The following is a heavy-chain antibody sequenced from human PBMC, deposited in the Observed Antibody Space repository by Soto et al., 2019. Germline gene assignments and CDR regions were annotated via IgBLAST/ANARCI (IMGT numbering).Heavy chain of an antibody. CDR3: AKSGGWYSEMDY. Sequence: ASVNVSCKSSGYTFTSYCMTWVRQAPGQGLEWMGWISAYNGNTDYAQKLQGRVTMTTDTSTSTAYMELRSLRSDDTALYYCAKSGGWYSEMDYWGQGTLVTVSS. CDR1: GYTFTSYC. J-gene: IGHJ4*02. D-gene: IGHD6-19*01. CDR2: ISAYNGNT. V-gene: IGHV1-18*01.